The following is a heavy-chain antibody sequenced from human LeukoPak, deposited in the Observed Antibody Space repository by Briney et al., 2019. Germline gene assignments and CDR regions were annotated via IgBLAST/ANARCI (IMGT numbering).Heavy chain of an antibody. Sequence: GGSLRLSCAASGFTFSSYGMHWVRQAPGKGLEWVAVISYDESNKYYADSVKGRFTISRDNSKKTLYLRMNSLRAEDTAVYYCAKEDSSSGAFDVWGQGTMVTVST. V-gene: IGHV3-30*18. J-gene: IGHJ3*01. CDR2: ISYDESNK. CDR3: AKEDSSSGAFDV. CDR1: GFTFSSYG. D-gene: IGHD6-13*01.